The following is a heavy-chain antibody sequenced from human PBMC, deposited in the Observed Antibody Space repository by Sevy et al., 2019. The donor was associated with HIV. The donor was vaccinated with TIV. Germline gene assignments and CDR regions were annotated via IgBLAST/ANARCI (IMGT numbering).Heavy chain of an antibody. CDR3: VSLFLSYRSGWSYFDY. Sequence: GGSLRLSCAISGFTVNDKYIIWVRQAPGKGLEWVSVIFSSGSTYYADSAKDRFTISKDNSKNTVDLQMNSMGAEDTAVYYCVSLFLSYRSGWSYFDYWGQGTLVTVSS. V-gene: IGHV3-66*02. D-gene: IGHD6-19*01. J-gene: IGHJ4*02. CDR1: GFTVNDKY. CDR2: IFSSGST.